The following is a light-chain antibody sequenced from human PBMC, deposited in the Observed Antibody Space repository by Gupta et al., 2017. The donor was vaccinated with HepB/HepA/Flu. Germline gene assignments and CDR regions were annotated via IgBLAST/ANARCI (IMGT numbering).Light chain of an antibody. CDR2: DVS. J-gene: IGLJ2*01. CDR3: SSYTSSSAVV. V-gene: IGLV2-14*01. Sequence: QSALSQPASVSGSPGRSINISCTGTSSDVGGYNYVSWYQQHPGKAHKLMIYDVSNRPSGVSNRFSGSKSGNTASLTISGLQADDEADYYCSSYTSSSAVVFGGGTKLTVL. CDR1: SSDVGGYNY.